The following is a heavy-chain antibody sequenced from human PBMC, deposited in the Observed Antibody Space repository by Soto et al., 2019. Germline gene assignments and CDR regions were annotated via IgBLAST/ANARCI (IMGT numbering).Heavy chain of an antibody. Sequence: QVQLQESGPGLVKPSETLSLTCTVSGGAISSYYWNWIRQPPGKGLEWIGYIYNSGNTNYNPYLRSRVIISIDASKNQFSLQRPSVTAADTAVYYCADPPRYWGQGTLVTVSS. CDR2: IYNSGNT. J-gene: IGHJ4*02. CDR3: ADPPRY. CDR1: GGAISSYY. V-gene: IGHV4-59*01.